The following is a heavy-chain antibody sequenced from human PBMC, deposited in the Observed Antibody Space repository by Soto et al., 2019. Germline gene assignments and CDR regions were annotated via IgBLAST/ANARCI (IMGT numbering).Heavy chain of an antibody. CDR2: ISYDGSNK. CDR1: GFTFSSYG. Sequence: LRLSCAASGFTFSSYGMHWVRQAPGKGLEWVAVISYDGSNKYYADSVKGRFTISRDNSKNTLYLQMNSLRAEDTAVYYCAKDGHCNGGSCYSSLDYWGQGTLVTVSS. CDR3: AKDGHCNGGSCYSSLDY. V-gene: IGHV3-30*18. D-gene: IGHD2-15*01. J-gene: IGHJ4*02.